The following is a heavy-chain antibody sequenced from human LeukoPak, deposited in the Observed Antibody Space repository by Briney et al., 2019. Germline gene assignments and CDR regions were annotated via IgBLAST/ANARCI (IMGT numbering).Heavy chain of an antibody. D-gene: IGHD3-3*01. Sequence: GGSLRLSCAVSGFXFSSYGMHWVRQAPGKGLEWVSAISGSGGSTYYADSVKGRFTISRDNSKNTLYLQMNSLRAEDTAVYYCAKSPSFFDWYFDLWGRGTLVTVSS. CDR3: AKSPSFFDWYFDL. CDR2: ISGSGGST. V-gene: IGHV3-23*01. J-gene: IGHJ2*01. CDR1: GFXFSSYG.